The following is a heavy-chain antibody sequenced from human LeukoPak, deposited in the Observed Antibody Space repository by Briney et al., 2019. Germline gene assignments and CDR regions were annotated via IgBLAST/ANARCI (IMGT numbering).Heavy chain of an antibody. CDR1: GFTFSRDG. D-gene: IGHD3-22*01. J-gene: IGHJ4*02. Sequence: GGSLRLSCAASGFTFSRDGMHWVRQAPGKGLEWVAVISNDETNKYYTDSVKGRFTISRDNAKNTVYLQMNSLRVEDTAVYYCARSMISGSDYWGQGSLVTVSS. CDR2: ISNDETNK. CDR3: ARSMISGSDY. V-gene: IGHV3-30*03.